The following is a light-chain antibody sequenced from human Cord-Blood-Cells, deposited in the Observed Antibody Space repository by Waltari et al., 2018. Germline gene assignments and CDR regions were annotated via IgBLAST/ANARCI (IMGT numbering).Light chain of an antibody. CDR2: DAS. J-gene: IGKJ5*01. CDR3: QQRSNWPPIT. V-gene: IGKV3-11*01. CDR1: QSVGSY. Sequence: EIVLTQSPATLSLSPGERATLPCRASQSVGSYLAWYQRKPGQAPRLLIYDASNRATGIPARFSGSGSGTDFTLTISSLEPEDFAVYYCQQRSNWPPITFGQGTRLEIK.